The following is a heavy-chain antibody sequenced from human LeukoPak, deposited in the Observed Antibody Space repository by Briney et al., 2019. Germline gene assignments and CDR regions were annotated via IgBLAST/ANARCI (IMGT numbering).Heavy chain of an antibody. CDR1: GGSFSGYS. CDR2: INHSGST. V-gene: IGHV4-34*01. D-gene: IGHD6-13*01. Sequence: PSETLSLTCAVYGGSFSGYSWSWIRQPPGKGLEWIGEINHSGSTNYNPSLKSRVTISVDTSKNQFSLKLSSVTAADTAVYYCATTVAAADYWYFDLWGRGTLVTVSS. J-gene: IGHJ2*01. CDR3: ATTVAAADYWYFDL.